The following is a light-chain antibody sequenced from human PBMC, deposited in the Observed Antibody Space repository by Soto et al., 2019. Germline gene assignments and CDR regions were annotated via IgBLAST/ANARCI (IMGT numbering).Light chain of an antibody. CDR1: NVGSES. CDR3: QVWDHNSDHYV. CDR2: SNS. Sequence: SYELTQPPSVSVAPGKTARITCGGSNVGSESVHWYQQKPGQAPILVIYSNSDRPSGIPERFSGSNSGNTATLTITRVEAGDEADYYCQVWDHNSDHYVFGSGTKLTVL. J-gene: IGLJ1*01. V-gene: IGLV3-21*04.